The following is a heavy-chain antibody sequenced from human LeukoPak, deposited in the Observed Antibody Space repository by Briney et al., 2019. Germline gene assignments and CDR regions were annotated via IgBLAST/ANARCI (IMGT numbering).Heavy chain of an antibody. Sequence: ASVKVSCKASGGTFSSYAISWVRQAPGQGLEWMGGIIPIFGTANYAQKFQGRVTITADESTSTAYVELSSLRSEDTAVYYCARALREDIVVVPAAPPYYYGMDVWGKGTTVTVSS. CDR2: IIPIFGTA. V-gene: IGHV1-69*01. J-gene: IGHJ6*04. D-gene: IGHD2-2*01. CDR1: GGTFSSYA. CDR3: ARALREDIVVVPAAPPYYYGMDV.